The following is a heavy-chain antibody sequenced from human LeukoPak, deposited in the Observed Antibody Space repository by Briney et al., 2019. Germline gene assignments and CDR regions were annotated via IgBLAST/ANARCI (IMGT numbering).Heavy chain of an antibody. CDR2: INGDGSAT. J-gene: IGHJ4*02. D-gene: IGHD7-27*01. V-gene: IGHV3-74*01. Sequence: PGGSLRLSCAASGFTFSGHWMYWLRQAPGKGLAWVSRINGDGSATNYAGSMKGRFTISRDNARNMVYLQMNSLREDDTAVYYCARDLNWGQVDYWGQGTLVTVPS. CDR1: GFTFSGHW. CDR3: ARDLNWGQVDY.